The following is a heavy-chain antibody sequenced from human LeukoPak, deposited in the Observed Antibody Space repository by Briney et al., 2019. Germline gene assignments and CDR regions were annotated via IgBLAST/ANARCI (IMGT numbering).Heavy chain of an antibody. CDR2: INHSGST. CDR1: GGSFSGYY. CDR3: ATLGEYFDSSGYYYN. D-gene: IGHD3-22*01. J-gene: IGHJ4*02. V-gene: IGHV4-34*01. Sequence: SETLSLTCAVYGGSFSGYYWSWIRQPPGKGLEWIGEINHSGSTYYNPSLKSRVTISVDTSKNQFSLKLTPVTAAGTAVYYCATLGEYFDSSGYYYNWGQGTLVTVSS.